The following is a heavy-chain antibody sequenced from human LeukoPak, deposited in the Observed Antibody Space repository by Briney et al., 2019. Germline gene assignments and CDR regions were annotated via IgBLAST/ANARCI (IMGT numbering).Heavy chain of an antibody. V-gene: IGHV3-48*01. CDR1: GFTFSSYS. CDR2: ISSSSSTI. D-gene: IGHD3-22*01. CDR3: ARDGARGYYDSSGYYYVAYFDY. Sequence: GGSLRLSCAASGFTFSSYSMNWVLQAPGKGLEWVSYISSSSSTIYYADSVKGRFTISRDNAKNSLYLQMNSLRAEDTAVYYCARDGARGYYDSSGYYYVAYFDYWGQGTLVTVSS. J-gene: IGHJ4*02.